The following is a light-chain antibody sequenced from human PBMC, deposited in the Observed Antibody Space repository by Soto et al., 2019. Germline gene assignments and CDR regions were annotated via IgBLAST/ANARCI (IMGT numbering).Light chain of an antibody. CDR3: HHSYTPPWT. V-gene: IGKV1-39*01. CDR2: GAS. Sequence: DIQMTKSPSSLSASLGDRVTITCRASENIIQYLNWYQQKPGKVPRLLVYGASRLETVVPSRFSASGFGTEFTLTIRGLQSEDFATYYCHHSYTPPWTFGKGTKV. J-gene: IGKJ1*01. CDR1: ENIIQY.